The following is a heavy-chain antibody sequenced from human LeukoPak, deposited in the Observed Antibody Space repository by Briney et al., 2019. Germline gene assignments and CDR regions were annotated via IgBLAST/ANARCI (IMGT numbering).Heavy chain of an antibody. CDR2: ISSSSSYI. V-gene: IGHV3-21*01. D-gene: IGHD3-10*01. CDR3: ARESMVRGVIIFDY. Sequence: GGSLRLFCAASGFTFSSYSMNWVRQAPAKGLEWVSSISSSSSYINYADSVKGRFTISRDNAKNSLYLQMNSLRAEDTAVYYCARESMVRGVIIFDYWGQGTLVTVPS. J-gene: IGHJ4*02. CDR1: GFTFSSYS.